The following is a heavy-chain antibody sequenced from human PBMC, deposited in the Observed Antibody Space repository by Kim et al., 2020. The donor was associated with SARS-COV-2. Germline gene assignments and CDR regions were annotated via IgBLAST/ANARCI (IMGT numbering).Heavy chain of an antibody. CDR2: ISGSGGST. J-gene: IGHJ4*02. Sequence: GGSLRLSCAASGFTFSSYAMSWVRQAPGKGLEWVSAISGSGGSTYYADSVKGRFTISRDNSKNTLYLQMNSLRAEDTAVYYCAKVLYDFWSGYLNFDYWGQGTLVTVSS. D-gene: IGHD3-3*01. CDR3: AKVLYDFWSGYLNFDY. V-gene: IGHV3-23*01. CDR1: GFTFSSYA.